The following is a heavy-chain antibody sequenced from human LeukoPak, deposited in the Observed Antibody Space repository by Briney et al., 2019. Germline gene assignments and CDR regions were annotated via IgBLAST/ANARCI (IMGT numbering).Heavy chain of an antibody. CDR3: ARDPYNSGDSYFDY. CDR2: IYSGGST. J-gene: IGHJ4*02. D-gene: IGHD4-17*01. V-gene: IGHV3-53*01. Sequence: PGGSLRLSCAASGFTVSSNYMSWVRQAPGKGLEWVSVIYSGGSTYYADSVKGRFTISRRNSKNTLYLQMNSLRAEDTAVYYSARDPYNSGDSYFDYWGQGTLVTVSS. CDR1: GFTVSSNY.